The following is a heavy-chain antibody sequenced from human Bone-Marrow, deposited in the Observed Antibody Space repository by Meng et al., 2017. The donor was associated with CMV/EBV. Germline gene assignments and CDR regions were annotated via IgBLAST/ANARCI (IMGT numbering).Heavy chain of an antibody. CDR1: GFTFSTYW. CDR3: AREDCWGGLFSQDY. CDR2: IKQDGSEK. J-gene: IGHJ4*02. Sequence: GGSLRLFCAASGFTFSTYWMSWVRQAPGKGLEWVANIKQDGSEKYYVDSVKGRFTISRDNAKNSLYLQMNSLRVEDTAVDYCAREDCWGGLFSQDYWGQGTLVTVSS. V-gene: IGHV3-7*01. D-gene: IGHD3-3*01.